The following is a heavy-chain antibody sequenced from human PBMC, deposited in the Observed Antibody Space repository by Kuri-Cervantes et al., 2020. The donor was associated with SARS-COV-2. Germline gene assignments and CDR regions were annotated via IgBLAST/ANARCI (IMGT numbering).Heavy chain of an antibody. CDR3: ARRVDIVVVPAAIVYAFDI. J-gene: IGHJ3*02. CDR1: DYSISSAYY. D-gene: IGHD2-2*02. V-gene: IGHV4-38-2*01. Sequence: LSCVVSDYSISSAYYWGWIRQPPGKGLEWIGEINHSGSTNYNPSLKSRVTISVDTSKNQFSLKLSSVTAADTAVYYCARRVDIVVVPAAIVYAFDIWGQGTMVTVSS. CDR2: INHSGST.